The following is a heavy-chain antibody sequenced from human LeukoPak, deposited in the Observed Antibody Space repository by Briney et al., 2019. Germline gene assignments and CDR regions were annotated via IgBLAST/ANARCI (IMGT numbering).Heavy chain of an antibody. V-gene: IGHV4-4*07. Sequence: SETLSLTCTVSGGSISSSYWSWIRQPAGKGLEWIGRIYTSGSTNYNPSLKSRVTMSVDTSKNQFSLKLSSVTAADTAVYYCARHQGGSWYVKGGYYYYMDVWGKGTTVTVSS. CDR2: IYTSGST. CDR1: GGSISSSY. CDR3: ARHQGGSWYVKGGYYYYMDV. J-gene: IGHJ6*03. D-gene: IGHD6-13*01.